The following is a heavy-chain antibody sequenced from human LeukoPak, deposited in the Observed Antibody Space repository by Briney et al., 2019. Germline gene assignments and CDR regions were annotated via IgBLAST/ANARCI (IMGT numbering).Heavy chain of an antibody. Sequence: PGGSLRLSCAASGFTFSTYEMNWVRQAPGKGLEWLSYMSNNGRTIYYADSVKGRFTISRDNAKNSLYLQMNSLRAEDTAVYYCARVTEYYIDYWGQGTQVTVPS. J-gene: IGHJ4*02. V-gene: IGHV3-48*03. CDR1: GFTFSTYE. CDR2: MSNNGRTI. CDR3: ARVTEYYIDY.